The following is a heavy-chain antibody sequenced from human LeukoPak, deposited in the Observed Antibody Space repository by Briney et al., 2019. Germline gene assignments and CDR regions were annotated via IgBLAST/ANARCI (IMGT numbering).Heavy chain of an antibody. CDR2: ISSSSSYI. D-gene: IGHD5-12*01. Sequence: GGSLRLSCAASGFTFSSYSMNWVRQAPGKGLEGVSSISSSSSYIYYADSVKGRFTISRDNAKNSLYLQMNSLRAEDTAVYYCARVFSGYAFDIWGQGTMVTVSS. J-gene: IGHJ3*02. V-gene: IGHV3-21*01. CDR3: ARVFSGYAFDI. CDR1: GFTFSSYS.